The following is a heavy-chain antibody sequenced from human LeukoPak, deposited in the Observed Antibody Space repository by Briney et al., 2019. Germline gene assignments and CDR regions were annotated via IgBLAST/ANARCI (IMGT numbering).Heavy chain of an antibody. D-gene: IGHD6-6*01. J-gene: IGHJ4*02. Sequence: GGSLRLSCAASGFSFSTYWMHWVRQAPGKGLVWVSRINSDGSGTDYADSVKGRFSISRDNGKNTVYLQMNSLRAEDTAVYYCVRLNWQLDHYFDYWGQGTPVTVSS. CDR2: INSDGSGT. V-gene: IGHV3-74*01. CDR3: VRLNWQLDHYFDY. CDR1: GFSFSTYW.